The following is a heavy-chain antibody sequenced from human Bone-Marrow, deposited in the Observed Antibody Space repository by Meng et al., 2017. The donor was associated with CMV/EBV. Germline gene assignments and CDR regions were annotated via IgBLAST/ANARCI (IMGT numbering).Heavy chain of an antibody. D-gene: IGHD6-13*01. CDR3: AKAPTAGPDY. CDR2: ISGSGGST. Sequence: GESLKISCAASGFTFSSYAMSWVRQAPGKGLEWVSAISGSGGSTYYADSVKGRFTISRDNSKNTLYLQMNSLRAEDTAVYYCAKAPTAGPDYWGQGPLVTGSS. J-gene: IGHJ4*02. V-gene: IGHV3-23*01. CDR1: GFTFSSYA.